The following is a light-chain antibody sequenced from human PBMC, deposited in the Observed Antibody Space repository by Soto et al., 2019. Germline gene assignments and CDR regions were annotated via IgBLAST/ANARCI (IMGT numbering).Light chain of an antibody. Sequence: QPVLTQSPSASASVGASVKLTCTLSSGHSSYAIAWHQQQPEKGPRYLMKLNSDGSHSKGDGIPDRFSGSSSGAERYLTISSLQSEDEADYYCQTWGTGMGLFGGGTKLTVL. J-gene: IGLJ3*02. V-gene: IGLV4-69*01. CDR1: SGHSSYA. CDR3: QTWGTGMGL. CDR2: LNSDGSH.